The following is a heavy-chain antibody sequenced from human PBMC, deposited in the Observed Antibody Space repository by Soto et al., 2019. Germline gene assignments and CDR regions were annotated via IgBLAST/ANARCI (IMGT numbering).Heavy chain of an antibody. D-gene: IGHD2-15*01. J-gene: IGHJ4*02. Sequence: EVQLLESGGGLVQPGGSLRLSCAASGFTFTGYPMTWVRQAPGKGLEWGSTICASGGNSYYADSVKGQFTISRDNSKNTLYLQMTSLRAADTAVYYCAKGSGGSGGRILDYWGQGIMVTVSS. CDR2: ICASGGNS. CDR1: GFTFTGYP. V-gene: IGHV3-23*01. CDR3: AKGSGGSGGRILDY.